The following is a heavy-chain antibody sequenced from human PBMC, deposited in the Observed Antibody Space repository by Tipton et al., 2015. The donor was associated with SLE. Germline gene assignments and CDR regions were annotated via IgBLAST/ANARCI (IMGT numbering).Heavy chain of an antibody. CDR3: ARDISWNSPDH. V-gene: IGHV3-74*01. Sequence: SLRLSCAASGFTFSSYWMHWVRQTPEKGLVWVSRIDGDGRTTNYADSVKGRFIISRDNAKNTLYLQMNSLRVEDTAVYYCARDISWNSPDHWGQGTLVSVSS. CDR2: IDGDGRTT. J-gene: IGHJ4*02. CDR1: GFTFSSYW. D-gene: IGHD3-3*02.